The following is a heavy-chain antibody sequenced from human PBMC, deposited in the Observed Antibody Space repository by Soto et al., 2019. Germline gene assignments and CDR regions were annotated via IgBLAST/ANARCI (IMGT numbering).Heavy chain of an antibody. J-gene: IGHJ6*02. Sequence: PGESLKISCKGSGYSFAGYWITWVRQKPGKGLEWMGRIDPSDSQTYYSPSFRGHVTISATKSITTVFLQWSSLRASDTAMYYCARQEVGAGLDVWGQGTTVTVSS. D-gene: IGHD1-26*01. CDR3: ARQEVGAGLDV. CDR1: GYSFAGYW. CDR2: IDPSDSQT. V-gene: IGHV5-10-1*01.